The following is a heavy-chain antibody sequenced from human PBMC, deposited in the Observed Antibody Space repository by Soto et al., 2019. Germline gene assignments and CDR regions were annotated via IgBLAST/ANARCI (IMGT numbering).Heavy chain of an antibody. CDR2: INSEGTTT. J-gene: IGHJ4*02. CDR3: GRAPGGTGIVDY. Sequence: EVQLVDSGGGLAQPGGSLRLSCAASGFTFSSYWMQWVRQAPGKGLVWVSRINSEGTTTTYADSVKGRFTISRDNAKNTLYLQMNSLRAEDTAVYYCGRAPGGTGIVDYWGQGSLVTVSS. D-gene: IGHD7-27*01. CDR1: GFTFSSYW. V-gene: IGHV3-74*03.